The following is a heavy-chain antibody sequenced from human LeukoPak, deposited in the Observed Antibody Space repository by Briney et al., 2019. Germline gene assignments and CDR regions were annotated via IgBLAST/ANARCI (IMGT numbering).Heavy chain of an antibody. CDR2: IIPIFGTT. Sequence: ASVKVSCKASGDPFNRYAVSWVRQAPGQGLEWMGGIIPIFGTTNYARKFRGRVTLTADKSTRTAYMELSSLRSEDTAVHYCARDNDSRDPPHFDYWGQGTLVTVSS. D-gene: IGHD3-16*01. V-gene: IGHV1-69*06. CDR3: ARDNDSRDPPHFDY. J-gene: IGHJ4*02. CDR1: GDPFNRYA.